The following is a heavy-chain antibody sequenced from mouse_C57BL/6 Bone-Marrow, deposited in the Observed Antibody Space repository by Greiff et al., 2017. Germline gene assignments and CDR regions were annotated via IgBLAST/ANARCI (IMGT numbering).Heavy chain of an antibody. CDR2: IDPSDSST. Sequence: QVQLQQPGAELVMPGASVKLSCKASGYTFTSYWMHWVKQRPGQGLEWIGEIDPSDSSTNYNQKFKGKSTLTVDKSSSTAYMQLSSLTSEDSAVYYCAITTVVATSDWYFDVWGTGTTVTGSS. J-gene: IGHJ1*03. D-gene: IGHD1-1*01. CDR3: AITTVVATSDWYFDV. CDR1: GYTFTSYW. V-gene: IGHV1-69*01.